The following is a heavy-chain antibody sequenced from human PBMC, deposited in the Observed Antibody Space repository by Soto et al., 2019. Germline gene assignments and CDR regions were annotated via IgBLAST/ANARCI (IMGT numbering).Heavy chain of an antibody. CDR1: GFTFSNYA. CDR3: AKESMSVAVSASRVYRMDV. CDR2: TRSNGEYT. Sequence: GGSLRLSCAGSGFTFSNYAMTWVRQAPGKGLEWVSTTRSNGEYTYYADSVKGRFTVSRDNSQNALFLEMSSLRAVDTAVYYCAKESMSVAVSASRVYRMDVWGQGTTVTVSS. V-gene: IGHV3-23*01. J-gene: IGHJ6*02. D-gene: IGHD6-6*01.